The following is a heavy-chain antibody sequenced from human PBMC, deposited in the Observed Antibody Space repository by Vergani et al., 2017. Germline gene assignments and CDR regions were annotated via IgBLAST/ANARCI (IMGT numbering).Heavy chain of an antibody. Sequence: EVQLLESGGGLVQPGGSLRLSCAASGFTFSSFAMSWVRQAPGKGLEWVSTISTSGGSTYYADSVRGRFTISRDNAKNALYLQMNSLRAEDTAVYYCARDGRDYGSGSYYNVFNYWGQGTLVTVSS. J-gene: IGHJ4*02. CDR1: GFTFSSFA. V-gene: IGHV3-23*01. CDR2: ISTSGGST. CDR3: ARDGRDYGSGSYYNVFNY. D-gene: IGHD3-10*01.